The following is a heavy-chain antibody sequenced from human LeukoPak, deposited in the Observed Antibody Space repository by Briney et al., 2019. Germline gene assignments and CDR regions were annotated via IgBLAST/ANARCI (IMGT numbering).Heavy chain of an antibody. CDR2: ISWNSGSI. D-gene: IGHD3-16*01. CDR1: GFTFDDYA. CDR3: ARALIDY. Sequence: PGGSLRLSCAASGFTFDDYAMHWVRQAPGKGLEWVSGISWNSGSIGYADSVKGRFTISRDNAKNSLYLQMNSLRAEDTAVYYCARALIDYWGQGTLVTVSS. V-gene: IGHV3-9*01. J-gene: IGHJ4*02.